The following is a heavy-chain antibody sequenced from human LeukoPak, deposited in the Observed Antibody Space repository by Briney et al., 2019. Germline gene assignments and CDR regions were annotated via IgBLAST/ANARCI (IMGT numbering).Heavy chain of an antibody. V-gene: IGHV3-23*01. CDR2: ISEGGDSA. CDR1: GFTFSRYS. D-gene: IGHD3-16*01. CDR3: AKSMGDQNYDY. J-gene: IGHJ4*02. Sequence: GGSLRPSCAASGFTFSRYSMTWVRQAPGKGLEWVSTISEGGDSAYYADSVRGRFTISKDNSRNTLYLQMNSLGAEDRAVYYCAKSMGDQNYDYWGRGTLVTVSS.